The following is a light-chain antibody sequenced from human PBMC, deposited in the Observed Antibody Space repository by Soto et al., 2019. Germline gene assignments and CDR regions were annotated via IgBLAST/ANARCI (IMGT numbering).Light chain of an antibody. Sequence: DIQMTQSPSSLSASVGDRVTITCRASQVINNFLNWYQQKPGKAPKLLICAASNLQTGVPSRFSGSGSGTDFTLTISSLEPEDFATYYCQQSYTTPGITFGGGTKVDIK. V-gene: IGKV1-39*01. J-gene: IGKJ4*01. CDR3: QQSYTTPGIT. CDR1: QVINNF. CDR2: AAS.